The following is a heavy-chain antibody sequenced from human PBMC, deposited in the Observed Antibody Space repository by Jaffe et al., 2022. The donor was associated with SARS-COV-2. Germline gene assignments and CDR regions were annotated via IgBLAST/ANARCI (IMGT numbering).Heavy chain of an antibody. J-gene: IGHJ6*02. CDR2: IKSKTDGGTT. Sequence: EVQLVESGGGLVKPGGSLRLSCAASGFTFSNAWMSWVRQAPGKGLEWVGRIKSKTDGGTTDYAAPVKGRFTISRDDSKNTLYLQMNSLKTEDTAVYYCTTNRQLYDFWDYYYGMDVWGQGTTVTVSS. CDR3: TTNRQLYDFWDYYYGMDV. V-gene: IGHV3-15*01. CDR1: GFTFSNAW. D-gene: IGHD3-3*01.